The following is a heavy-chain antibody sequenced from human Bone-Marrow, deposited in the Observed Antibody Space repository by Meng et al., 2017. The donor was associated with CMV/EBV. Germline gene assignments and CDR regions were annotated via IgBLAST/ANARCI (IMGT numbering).Heavy chain of an antibody. CDR1: GFTFSTYT. Sequence: GESLKISCAASGFTFSTYTMSWVRRAPGKGLEWVSRIRGSDGIASYADSVKGRFTISRDISQNTLYLQMNSLRAEDTGVYYCAKGAIFGVTAPDYWGQGTLVTVPS. V-gene: IGHV3-23*01. CDR3: AKGAIFGVTAPDY. J-gene: IGHJ4*02. D-gene: IGHD3-3*01. CDR2: IRGSDGIA.